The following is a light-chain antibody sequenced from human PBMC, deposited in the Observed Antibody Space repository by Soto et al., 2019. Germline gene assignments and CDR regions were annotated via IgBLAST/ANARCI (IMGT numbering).Light chain of an antibody. J-gene: IGLJ1*01. CDR3: SSYSSSSTYV. Sequence: SVLTQPASVSGSPGQSITISCTGTSSDVGADKSVSWYQQHPGKAPKLVIYGVSDRPSGASSRFTGSKSGNTASLTISGLQAEVEADYYFSSYSSSSTYVFGTGTKVTVL. V-gene: IGLV2-14*01. CDR2: GVS. CDR1: SSDVGADKS.